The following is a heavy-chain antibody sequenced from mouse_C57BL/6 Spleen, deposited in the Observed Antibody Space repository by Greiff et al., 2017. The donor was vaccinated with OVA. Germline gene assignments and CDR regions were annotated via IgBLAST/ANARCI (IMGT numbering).Heavy chain of an antibody. CDR2: IYPSDSET. D-gene: IGHD1-1*01. V-gene: IGHV1-61*01. CDR3: ARKENYYGSLDY. Sequence: VQLQQPGAELVRPGSSVKLSCKASGYTFTSYWMDWVKQRPGQGLEWIGNIYPSDSETHYNQKFKDKATLTVDKSSSTAYMQLSSLTSEDSAVYYCARKENYYGSLDYWGQGTTLTVSS. CDR1: GYTFTSYW. J-gene: IGHJ2*01.